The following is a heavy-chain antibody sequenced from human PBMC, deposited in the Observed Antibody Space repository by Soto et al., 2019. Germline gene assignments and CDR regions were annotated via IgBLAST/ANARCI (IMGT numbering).Heavy chain of an antibody. J-gene: IGHJ6*02. V-gene: IGHV3-43*01. CDR1: VFTFSSYD. CDR3: ARETLSFGSALDV. Sequence: RWSLRLSCSASVFTFSSYDMHWFRQAPGKGLEWVSLITWNGGNTYYADSVKGRFTISRDGTTQSVFLQMTSLKREDTGLYYCARETLSFGSALDVWGQGTTVTVSS. CDR2: ITWNGGNT. D-gene: IGHD3-3*01.